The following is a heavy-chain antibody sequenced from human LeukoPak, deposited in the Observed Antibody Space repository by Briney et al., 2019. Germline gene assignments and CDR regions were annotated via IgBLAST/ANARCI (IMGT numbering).Heavy chain of an antibody. CDR3: ARVFDS. V-gene: IGHV4-39*07. Sequence: PSETLSLTCTVSGGSVYTSDYYWGWVRHPPGKGPEWIGDTFYTGKTNHNPSLKSRVSISIDTSKNQFSLKLTSVTAADTAVYYCARVFDSWGQGTLVTVSS. J-gene: IGHJ4*02. CDR1: GGSVYTSDYY. CDR2: TFYTGKT.